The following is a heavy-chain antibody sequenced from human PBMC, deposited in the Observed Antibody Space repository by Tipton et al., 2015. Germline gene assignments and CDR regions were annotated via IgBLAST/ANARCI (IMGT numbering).Heavy chain of an antibody. J-gene: IGHJ6*02. CDR3: ARDLEHGMDV. CDR1: GGSISSSLHY. D-gene: IGHD5-24*01. Sequence: TLSLTCTVSGGSISSSLHYWGWIRQPPGKGLECIGYISYTETSHYNPSLKSRVTISVDTSKNQFSLKLSSVTAADTAVYYCARDLEHGMDVWGQGTTVTVSS. V-gene: IGHV4-39*07. CDR2: ISYTETS.